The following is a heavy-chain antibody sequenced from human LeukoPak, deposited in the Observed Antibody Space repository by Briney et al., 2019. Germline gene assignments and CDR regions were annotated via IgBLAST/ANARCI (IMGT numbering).Heavy chain of an antibody. CDR2: ISYDGSNK. CDR1: GFTFSSYA. CDR3: ARDVLYYYDSSGYYDY. D-gene: IGHD3-22*01. J-gene: IGHJ4*02. Sequence: PGGSLRLSCAASGFTFSSYAMHWVRQAPGKGLEWVAVISYDGSNKYYADSVKGRFTISRDNSKNTLYLQMNSLRAEDTAVYYCARDVLYYYDSSGYYDYWGQGTLVTVSS. V-gene: IGHV3-30*04.